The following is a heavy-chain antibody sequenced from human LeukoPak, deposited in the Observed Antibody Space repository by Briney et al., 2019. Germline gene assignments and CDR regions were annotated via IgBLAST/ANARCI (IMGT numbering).Heavy chain of an antibody. V-gene: IGHV3-23*01. CDR2: ISGSGGST. J-gene: IGHJ6*02. Sequence: TGGSLRLSCAASGFTFRSYAVSWVRQAPGKGLEGVSAISGSGGSTYYATSVKGRFTISRDNSKNTLYLQMNSLRAEDTAVYYCAKCGYGGYYYYGMDVWGQGTTVTVSS. CDR1: GFTFRSYA. D-gene: IGHD4-23*01. CDR3: AKCGYGGYYYYGMDV.